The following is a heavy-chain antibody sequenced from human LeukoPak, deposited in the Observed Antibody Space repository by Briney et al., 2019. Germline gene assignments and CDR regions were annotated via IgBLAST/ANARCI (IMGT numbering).Heavy chain of an antibody. V-gene: IGHV3-9*01. D-gene: IGHD3-10*01. CDR1: GFTFDDYA. Sequence: GRSLRLSCAASGFTFDDYAMHWVRQAPGKGLEWVSGISWNSGSIGYADSVKGRFTISRDNAKNSLYLQMNSLRAEDTALYYCAKVCVYGPGDDAFDIWGQGTMVTVSS. CDR2: ISWNSGSI. J-gene: IGHJ3*02. CDR3: AKVCVYGPGDDAFDI.